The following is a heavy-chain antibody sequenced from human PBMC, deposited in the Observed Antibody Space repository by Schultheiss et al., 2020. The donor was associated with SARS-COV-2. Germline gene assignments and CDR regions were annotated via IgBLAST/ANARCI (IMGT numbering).Heavy chain of an antibody. D-gene: IGHD6-13*01. CDR1: GGSFTGYY. J-gene: IGHJ5*02. CDR2: INHSGST. Sequence: SQTLSLTCAVNGGSFTGYYWSWIRQPQGKGPEWIGEINHSGSTNYNPSLKSRVTISVDTSKNQFSLKLSSVTAADTAVYYCARAIAAAGIWFDPWGQGTLVTVSS. CDR3: ARAIAAAGIWFDP. V-gene: IGHV4-34*01.